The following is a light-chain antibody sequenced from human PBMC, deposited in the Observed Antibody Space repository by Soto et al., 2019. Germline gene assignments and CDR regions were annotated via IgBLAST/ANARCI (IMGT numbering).Light chain of an antibody. CDR3: QQYNSYSQT. Sequence: DIQMTQSPSTLSPSVGDRVPITCRASQSISSWLARYQQNQGKQPKLLLYDAYSLHSGVPSRFRGRRSGTEFTPNISSLQPDDFATYYFQQYNSYSQTLSQGTKVDIK. J-gene: IGKJ1*01. CDR1: QSISSW. CDR2: DAY. V-gene: IGKV1-5*01.